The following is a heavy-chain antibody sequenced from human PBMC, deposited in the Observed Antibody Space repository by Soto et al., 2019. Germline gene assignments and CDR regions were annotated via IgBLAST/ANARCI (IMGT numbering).Heavy chain of an antibody. CDR2: IYYSGST. CDR1: GGSISSGDYY. D-gene: IGHD4-4*01. Sequence: SETLSLTCTVSGGSISSGDYYGSWIRQPPGKGLEWIGYIYYSGSTDYNPSLNSRVTISVDTSKNQFSLKLSSVTGADTAVYYCSRGYSNSRNNWFDPWGQGTLVTVSS. CDR3: SRGYSNSRNNWFDP. J-gene: IGHJ5*02. V-gene: IGHV4-30-4*01.